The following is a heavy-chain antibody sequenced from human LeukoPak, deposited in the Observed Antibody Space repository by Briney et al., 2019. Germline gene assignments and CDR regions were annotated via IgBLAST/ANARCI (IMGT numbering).Heavy chain of an antibody. J-gene: IGHJ3*02. CDR2: IRYDGSNK. CDR1: GFTFSSYG. Sequence: GGSLRLSCAASGFTFSSYGMHWVRQAPGKGLEWVAFIRYDGSNKYYADSVKGRFTISRDNSKNTLYLQMNSLRAEDTAVYYCAKDYGSGRSAFDIWGQGAMVTVSS. D-gene: IGHD3-10*01. CDR3: AKDYGSGRSAFDI. V-gene: IGHV3-30*02.